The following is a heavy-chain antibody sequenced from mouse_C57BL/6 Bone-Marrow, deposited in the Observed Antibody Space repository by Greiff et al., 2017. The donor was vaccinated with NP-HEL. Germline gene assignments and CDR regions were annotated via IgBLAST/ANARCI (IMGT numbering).Heavy chain of an antibody. D-gene: IGHD6-2*01. V-gene: IGHV1-54*01. CDR2: INPGSGGT. J-gene: IGHJ2*01. Sequence: VKLVESGAELVRPGTSVKVSCKASGYAFTNYLLAWVKPRPGQGLEWIGVINPGSGGTNSNEKFNGKATMTADKSSSTAYMQLSSLTSEDSAVYFCARGGVSDYWGQGTTLTVSS. CDR1: GYAFTNYL. CDR3: ARGGVSDY.